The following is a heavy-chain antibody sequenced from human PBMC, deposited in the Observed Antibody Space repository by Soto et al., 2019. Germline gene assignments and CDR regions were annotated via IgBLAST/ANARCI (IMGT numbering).Heavy chain of an antibody. CDR3: ARDSGRLSTYVSDALDF. V-gene: IGHV3-33*01. CDR1: GFSVNSYG. D-gene: IGHD3-10*02. J-gene: IGHJ3*01. Sequence: QVHLVESGGGVVQPGRSLRLSCSASGFSVNSYGVHWVRQAPGKGLEWVAVMWYDGRNIFYTDSVKGRFTISRDTSKNIVYFQMNNLRVEDTGLYYCARDSGRLSTYVSDALDFWGQGTMVAVSS. CDR2: MWYDGRNI.